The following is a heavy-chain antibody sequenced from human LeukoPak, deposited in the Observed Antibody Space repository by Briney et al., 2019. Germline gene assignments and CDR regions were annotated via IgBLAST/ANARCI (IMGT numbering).Heavy chain of an antibody. Sequence: GGSLRLSCAASGFTFSSYSMNWVRQAPGKGLEWVSYISSSGSTIYYADSVKGRFTISRDNAKNSLYLQMNSLRAEDTAGYYCARSRRRISMVRGLISVLVGAFDIWGQGTMVTVSS. J-gene: IGHJ3*02. CDR3: ARSRRRISMVRGLISVLVGAFDI. V-gene: IGHV3-48*04. CDR2: ISSSGSTI. D-gene: IGHD3-10*01. CDR1: GFTFSSYS.